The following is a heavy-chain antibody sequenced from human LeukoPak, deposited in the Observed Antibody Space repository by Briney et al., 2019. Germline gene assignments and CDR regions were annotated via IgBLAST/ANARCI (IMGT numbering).Heavy chain of an antibody. D-gene: IGHD2-15*01. Sequence: GASVKVSCKASGYTFTSYGISWVPQAPGHGLQWMGWISAYNGNTNYAQKLQGRVTMTTDTSTSTAYMELRSLRSDDTAVYYCARAGVVVAAGTRWFDPWGQGTLVTVSS. CDR2: ISAYNGNT. CDR1: GYTFTSYG. J-gene: IGHJ5*02. V-gene: IGHV1-18*01. CDR3: ARAGVVVAAGTRWFDP.